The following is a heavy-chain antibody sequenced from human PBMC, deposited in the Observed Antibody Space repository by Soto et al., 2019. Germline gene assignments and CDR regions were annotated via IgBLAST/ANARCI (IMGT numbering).Heavy chain of an antibody. CDR3: TRDTTGPDDH. D-gene: IGHD1-1*01. CDR2: INPDGSTT. V-gene: IGHV3-74*01. J-gene: IGHJ4*02. CDR1: GFTLSRYW. Sequence: PGGSRRLSCAASGFTLSRYWVHWVRQVPGKGLVWVSRINPDGSTTNYADSVKGRFTASRDNAKNTVYLHMNSLRAEDTAVYYCTRDTTGPDDHWGQGTLVTVSS.